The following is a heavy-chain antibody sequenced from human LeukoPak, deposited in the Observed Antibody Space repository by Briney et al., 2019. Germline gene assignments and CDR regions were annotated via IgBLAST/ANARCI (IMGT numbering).Heavy chain of an antibody. CDR3: AKSEISPLDYGGNSNEPYYFDY. Sequence: GGSLRLSCAASGFTFDDYAMHWVRQAPGKGLEWVSGISWNSGSIGYADSVKGRFTISRDNAKNSLYLQMNSLRAKDTALYYCAKSEISPLDYGGNSNEPYYFDYWGQGTLVTVSS. D-gene: IGHD4-23*01. V-gene: IGHV3-9*01. J-gene: IGHJ4*02. CDR1: GFTFDDYA. CDR2: ISWNSGSI.